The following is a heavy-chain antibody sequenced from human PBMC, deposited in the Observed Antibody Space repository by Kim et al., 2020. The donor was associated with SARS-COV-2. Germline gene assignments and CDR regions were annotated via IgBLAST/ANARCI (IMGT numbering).Heavy chain of an antibody. CDR3: ARVGYSGYDSHAFDI. V-gene: IGHV4-59*13. Sequence: SETLSLTCTVSGGSISSYYWSWIRQPPGKGLEWIGYIYYSGSTNYNPSLKSRVTISVDTSKNQFSLKLSSVTAADTAVYYCARVGYSGYDSHAFDIWGQGTMVTVSS. J-gene: IGHJ3*02. CDR1: GGSISSYY. CDR2: IYYSGST. D-gene: IGHD5-12*01.